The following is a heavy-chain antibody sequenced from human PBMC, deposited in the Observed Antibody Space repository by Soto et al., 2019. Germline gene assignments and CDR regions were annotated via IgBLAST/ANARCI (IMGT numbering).Heavy chain of an antibody. CDR1: GFTFSTYA. CDR3: AKDRRSWSPKAFDI. Sequence: GGSLRLSCAASGFTFSTYAMSWVRQAPGKGLEWVSVIRGSDGSTYYADSVKGRFTISRDNSKNTLYLQMNSLRAEDTALYYCAKDRRSWSPKAFDIWGQGTMVTVSS. D-gene: IGHD6-13*01. CDR2: IRGSDGST. J-gene: IGHJ3*02. V-gene: IGHV3-23*01.